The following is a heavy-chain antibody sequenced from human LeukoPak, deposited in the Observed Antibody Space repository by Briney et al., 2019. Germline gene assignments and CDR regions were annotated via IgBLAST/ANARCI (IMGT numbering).Heavy chain of an antibody. CDR1: GGTFSSYT. CDR2: IIPILGIA. J-gene: IGHJ5*02. D-gene: IGHD6-6*01. Sequence: SVKVSCKASGGTFSSYTISWVRQAPGQGLEWMGRIIPILGIANYAQKFQGRVTITADKSTSTAYIELSSLRSEDTAVYYCARAKTDRYSSSSWSWFDPWGQGTLVTVSS. CDR3: ARAKTDRYSSSSWSWFDP. V-gene: IGHV1-69*02.